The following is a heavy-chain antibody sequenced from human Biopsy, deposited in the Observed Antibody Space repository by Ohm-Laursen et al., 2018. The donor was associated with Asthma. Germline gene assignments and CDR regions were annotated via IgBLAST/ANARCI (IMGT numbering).Heavy chain of an antibody. CDR3: ARGVDRVTGLLDHFDS. CDR2: VYYSGST. CDR1: GGSINNFY. D-gene: IGHD2-21*02. J-gene: IGHJ4*02. V-gene: IGHV4-59*07. Sequence: PSDTLSLTCTVSGGSINNFYWSWTRQPPGKGLESIGHVYYSGSTNYNPSLKSRVTISIDASKNQFSLKLTSVTAADTAVYYCARGVDRVTGLLDHFDSWGQGTLVTVSS.